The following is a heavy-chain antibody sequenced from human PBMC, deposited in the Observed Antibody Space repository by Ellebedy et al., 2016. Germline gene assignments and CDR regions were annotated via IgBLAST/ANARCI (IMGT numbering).Heavy chain of an antibody. D-gene: IGHD3-10*01. V-gene: IGHV1-58*01. CDR1: GFTFSSSA. CDR3: AAGVSSLWFGESDYYYYGMDV. CDR2: IVVGSGKT. J-gene: IGHJ6*02. Sequence: ASVKVSCKASGFTFSSSAVQWVRQARGQRLEWIGWIVVGSGKTNYALKFQERVTITRDMSTSTAYMELSSLRSEETAVYYCAAGVSSLWFGESDYYYYGMDVWGQGTTVTVSS.